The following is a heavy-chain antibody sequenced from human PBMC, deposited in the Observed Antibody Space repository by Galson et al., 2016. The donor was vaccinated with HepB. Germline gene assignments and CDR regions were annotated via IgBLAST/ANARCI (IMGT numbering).Heavy chain of an antibody. J-gene: IGHJ4*01. CDR3: TKGITTISGWSAPGSGKRIEY. CDR1: GFTFSSYG. V-gene: IGHV3-23*01. Sequence: SLRLSCAASGFTFSSYGMGWVRQAPRPGKGPEWVSIISANGGATYYTDSVKGRFTISRDNSRNTVYLQMNSLRLEDTAVYYCTKGITTISGWSAPGSGKRIEYWGHGTVVTVSS. D-gene: IGHD3-3*01. CDR2: ISANGGAT.